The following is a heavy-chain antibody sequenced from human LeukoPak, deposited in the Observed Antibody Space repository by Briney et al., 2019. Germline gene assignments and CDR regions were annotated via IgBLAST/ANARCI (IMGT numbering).Heavy chain of an antibody. D-gene: IGHD4-17*01. CDR2: IKEDGSDK. CDR1: GFTFSNYW. V-gene: IGHV3-7*01. CDR3: ARLKDAVTIFDC. J-gene: IGHJ5*01. Sequence: PGGSLRLSCIASGFTFSNYWMSWVRQAPGKGLEWVASIKEDGSDKYYVDSVKGRFTISRDNTKNSLYVQMSSLRAEDTAVCYCARLKDAVTIFDCWGQGILVTVSS.